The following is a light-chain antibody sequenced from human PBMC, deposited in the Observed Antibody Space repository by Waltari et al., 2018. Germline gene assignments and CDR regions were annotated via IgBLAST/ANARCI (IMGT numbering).Light chain of an antibody. V-gene: IGLV4-60*03. CDR1: SGHSSYI. CDR2: LEGSGSY. CDR3: ETWDRNSLV. Sequence: QPVLTQSSSASASLGSSVKLTCTLNSGHSSYIIAWHQQQPGKAPRFLMKLEGSGSYNKGSGVPDRFYGSTSGADRYLTISNLQSEDEADYYCETWDRNSLVFGRGTKLTVL. J-gene: IGLJ2*01.